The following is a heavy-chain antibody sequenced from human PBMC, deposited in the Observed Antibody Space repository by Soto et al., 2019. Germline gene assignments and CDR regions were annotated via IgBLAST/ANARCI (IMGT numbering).Heavy chain of an antibody. CDR1: GFTFYSYA. V-gene: IGHV3-23*01. CDR2: ISGSGGTT. J-gene: IGHJ4*02. D-gene: IGHD1-7*01. CDR3: AKAHSFVELTPFDY. Sequence: EVQLFESGGGLVQPGGSLRLSCAASGFTFYSYAMTWVRQAPGKGLEWVSSISGSGGTTYYADSVKGRFTISRDSSKNTLYLQMNSLRTEDTAVYYCAKAHSFVELTPFDYWGQGSLVTVSS.